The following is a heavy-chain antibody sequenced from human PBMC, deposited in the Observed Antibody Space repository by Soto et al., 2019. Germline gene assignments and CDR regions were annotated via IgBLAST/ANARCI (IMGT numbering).Heavy chain of an antibody. J-gene: IGHJ4*02. V-gene: IGHV4-39*01. D-gene: IGHD2-2*01. CDR2: IYYSGST. CDR3: ARHTRSTSYSFDY. CDR1: GGSISSSSYY. Sequence: KQSQTLSLTCTVSGGSISSSSYYWGWIRQPPGKGLEWIGSIYYSGSTYYNPSLKSRVTISVDTSKNQFSLKLSSVTAADTAVYYCARHTRSTSYSFDYWGQGTLVTVSS.